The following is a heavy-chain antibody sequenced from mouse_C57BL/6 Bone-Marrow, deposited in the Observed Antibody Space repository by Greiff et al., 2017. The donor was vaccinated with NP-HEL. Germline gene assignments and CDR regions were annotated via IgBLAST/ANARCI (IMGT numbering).Heavy chain of an antibody. J-gene: IGHJ1*03. Sequence: LVESGPELVKPGDSGKISCKASGSSFTGSFLTGVLRSNGKSLEWIGRINPYNGVTFSNQKFKGKATLTVDKSSSTAHMELRSLTSEDSAVYYCARNYGSSLYWYFDVWGTGTTVTVSS. CDR1: GSSFTGSF. D-gene: IGHD1-1*01. V-gene: IGHV1-20*01. CDR3: ARNYGSSLYWYFDV. CDR2: INPYNGVT.